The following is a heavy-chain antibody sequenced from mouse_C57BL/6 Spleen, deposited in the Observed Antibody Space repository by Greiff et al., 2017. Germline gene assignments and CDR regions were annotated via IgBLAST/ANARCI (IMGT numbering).Heavy chain of an antibody. Sequence: EVKVVESGGDLVKPGGSLKLSCAASGFTFSSYGMSWVRQTPDKRLEWVATISSGGSYTYYPDSVKGRFTISRDNAKNTLYLQMSSLKSEDTAMYYCARNYYGSSSSYWYFDVWGTGTTVTVSS. CDR2: ISSGGSYT. CDR3: ARNYYGSSSSYWYFDV. J-gene: IGHJ1*03. CDR1: GFTFSSYG. D-gene: IGHD1-1*01. V-gene: IGHV5-6*01.